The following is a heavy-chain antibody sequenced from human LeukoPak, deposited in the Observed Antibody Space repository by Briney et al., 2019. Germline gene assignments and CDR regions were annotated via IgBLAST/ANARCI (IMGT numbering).Heavy chain of an antibody. CDR2: IKQDGSDK. Sequence: GGSLRLSCAASGFSFSNYWMTWVRQAPGRGLEWLANIKQDGSDKYYVGSVKGRFTISRDNAKNTLFLQINSLRAEDTAVYYCAREIKGGECFDYWGQGTPVTVSS. D-gene: IGHD2-21*01. J-gene: IGHJ4*02. CDR1: GFSFSNYW. V-gene: IGHV3-7*01. CDR3: AREIKGGECFDY.